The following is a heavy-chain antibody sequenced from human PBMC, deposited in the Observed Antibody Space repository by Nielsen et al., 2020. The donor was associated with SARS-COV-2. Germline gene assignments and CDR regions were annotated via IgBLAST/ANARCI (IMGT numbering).Heavy chain of an antibody. CDR2: INTNTGNP. D-gene: IGHD5-12*01. CDR3: ARDGSVATISRYYYYYGMDV. V-gene: IGHV7-4-1*02. Sequence: ASVKVSCKASGYTFTSYAMNWVRQAPGQGLEWMGWINTNTGNPTYAQGFTGRFVFSLDTSVSTGYLQISSLKAEDTAVYYCARDGSVATISRYYYYYGMDVWGQGTTVTVSS. J-gene: IGHJ6*02. CDR1: GYTFTSYA.